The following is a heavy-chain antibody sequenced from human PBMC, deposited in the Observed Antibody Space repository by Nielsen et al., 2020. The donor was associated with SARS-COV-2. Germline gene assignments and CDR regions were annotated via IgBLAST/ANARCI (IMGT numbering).Heavy chain of an antibody. CDR2: IIPIFGTA. J-gene: IGHJ6*03. V-gene: IGHV1-69*01. CDR3: ARGGYSSSWENYYYYMDV. Sequence: WVRQAPGQGLEWMGGIIPIFGTANYAQKFQGRVTITADESTSTAYMELSSLRSDDTAVYYCARGGYSSSWENYYYYMDVWGKGTTVTVSS. D-gene: IGHD6-13*01.